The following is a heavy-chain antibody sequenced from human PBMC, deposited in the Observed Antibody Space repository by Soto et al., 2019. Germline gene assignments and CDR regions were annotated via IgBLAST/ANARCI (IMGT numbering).Heavy chain of an antibody. D-gene: IGHD4-4*01. J-gene: IGHJ4*02. CDR1: GFIFNSYE. Sequence: PGGSLRLSCAASGFIFNSYEMNWVRQAPGKGLEWVSYISSSGSSKYYADSVKGRFTISRDNAKKSLYLQMNGLRAEDTAVYYCARGNILDFCGRGNMVTVSS. V-gene: IGHV3-48*03. CDR2: ISSSGSSK. CDR3: ARGNILDF.